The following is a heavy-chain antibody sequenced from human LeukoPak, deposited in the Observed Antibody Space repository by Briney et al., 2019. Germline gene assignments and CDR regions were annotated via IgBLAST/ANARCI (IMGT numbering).Heavy chain of an antibody. CDR2: MNPNSGDT. V-gene: IGHV1-2*02. J-gene: IGHJ4*02. Sequence: ASVKVSCKPSGYTITAYNIHWVRQAPGQGLEWMGWMNPNSGDTNYAQNFQGRVTMTRDTSISTAYMELSSLRSDDTAVYFCLRGGGRSYCDYWGQGTPVTVSS. CDR3: LRGGGRSYCDY. CDR1: GYTITAYN. D-gene: IGHD2-15*01.